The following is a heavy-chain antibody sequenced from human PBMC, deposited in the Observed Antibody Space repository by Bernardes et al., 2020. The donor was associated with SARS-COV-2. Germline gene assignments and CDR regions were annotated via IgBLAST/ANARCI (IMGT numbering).Heavy chain of an antibody. Sequence: SETLSLTCTVSGGSISTGNYYWSWIRQPAGKGLEWIGRVYASGTTNYGPSLKSRVTISIDTSKNQFSLRLKSVTAADTAVYYCARAYYGTGENIWGQGTRVTVSS. V-gene: IGHV4-61*02. CDR2: VYASGTT. J-gene: IGHJ4*02. CDR3: ARAYYGTGENI. CDR1: GGSISTGNYY. D-gene: IGHD3-10*01.